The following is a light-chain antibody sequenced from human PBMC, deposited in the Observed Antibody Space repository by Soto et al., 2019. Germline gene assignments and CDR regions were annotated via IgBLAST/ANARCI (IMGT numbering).Light chain of an antibody. CDR3: QHYNSYSEA. CDR1: QTISSC. J-gene: IGKJ1*01. Sequence: DIQMTQSPSTLSGAVGDRVTITCRASQTISSCLAWYQQKPGKAPKLRIYKASTLKSGVPSRYSGSGSGTECTRTISRLQTDDCTTYYRQHYNSYSEAFGQGNKVELK. CDR2: KAS. V-gene: IGKV1-5*03.